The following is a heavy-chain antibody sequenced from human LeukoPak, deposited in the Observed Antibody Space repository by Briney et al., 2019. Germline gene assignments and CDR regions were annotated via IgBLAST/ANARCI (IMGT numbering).Heavy chain of an antibody. Sequence: PGGSLRLSCAASGFTFSSYAMHWVRQAPGKGLEWMAVISYDETNKYYADSVKGRFTISRDNSKNTLYLQMNSLRAEDTAVYYCARARCSGGSCYNYDYWGRGTLVTVSS. CDR2: ISYDETNK. D-gene: IGHD2-15*01. V-gene: IGHV3-30-3*01. J-gene: IGHJ4*02. CDR3: ARARCSGGSCYNYDY. CDR1: GFTFSSYA.